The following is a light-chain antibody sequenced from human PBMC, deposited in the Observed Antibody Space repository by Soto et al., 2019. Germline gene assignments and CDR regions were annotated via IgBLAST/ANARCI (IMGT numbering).Light chain of an antibody. CDR1: RGISSH. J-gene: IGKJ5*01. CDR2: AAS. CDR3: QQVNSFPST. V-gene: IGKV1-9*01. Sequence: IPLTQSPSSLSASVGDRVTITCRASRGISSHLAWYQQKPGKAPKLLIYAASTLQTGVPSRFSGGGSGTDFTLTLSSLQPEDFATYYCQQVNSFPSTFGQGTRLEIK.